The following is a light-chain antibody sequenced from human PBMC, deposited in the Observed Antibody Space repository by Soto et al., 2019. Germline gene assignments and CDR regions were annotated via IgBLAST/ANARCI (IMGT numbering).Light chain of an antibody. CDR1: SGHSSYA. CDR3: QTWVTGYVV. J-gene: IGLJ2*01. V-gene: IGLV4-69*01. CDR2: LNSDGSH. Sequence: QAVLTQSPSASASLGASVKLTCTLSSGHSSYAIAWHQQQPEKGPRYLMKLNSDGSHSKGDGIPDRFSGSSSGAERYLTISSLQSEDEADYYCQTWVTGYVVFGGGTKLTVL.